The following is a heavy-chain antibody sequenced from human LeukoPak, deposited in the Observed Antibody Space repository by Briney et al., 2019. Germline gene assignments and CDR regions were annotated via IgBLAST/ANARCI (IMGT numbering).Heavy chain of an antibody. CDR1: GGSISPYY. J-gene: IGHJ4*02. CDR3: ARGGYYYFDS. V-gene: IGHV4-59*01. D-gene: IGHD3-22*01. CDR2: IYYSGNT. Sequence: SETLSLTCTVSGGSISPYYWSWIRQPPGKGLEWIGYIYYSGNTDYNPSLKSRVTISLDTSKSQFSLKLYSVSAADTAVYFCARGGYYYFDSWGQGTLVTVSS.